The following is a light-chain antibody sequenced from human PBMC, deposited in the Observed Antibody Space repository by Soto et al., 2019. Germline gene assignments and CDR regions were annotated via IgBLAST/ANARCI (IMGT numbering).Light chain of an antibody. Sequence: ETMMTQSPATLSVSPVERVTLSCRASQSVSDNVAWYQQRPGQSPRLLMHSASARAAGLPARFSGSGSGTEFSLSIHSLQSEDFAVYFCQQYNDWPITFGQGTRLEI. J-gene: IGKJ5*01. V-gene: IGKV3-15*01. CDR1: QSVSDN. CDR2: SAS. CDR3: QQYNDWPIT.